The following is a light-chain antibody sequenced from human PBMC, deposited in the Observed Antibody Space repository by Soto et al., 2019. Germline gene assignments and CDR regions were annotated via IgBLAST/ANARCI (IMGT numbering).Light chain of an antibody. CDR2: AAS. V-gene: IGKV3-11*01. Sequence: ELVLTQSPVTLSVSPGERATLSFRASQSLSFNLAWYQQKPGQAPRLLIYAASTRATGVPARFSGSGSGTDFTLTISSLEPEDFAVYYCQQRNNWFTFGQGTRLEIK. CDR3: QQRNNWFT. J-gene: IGKJ5*01. CDR1: QSLSFN.